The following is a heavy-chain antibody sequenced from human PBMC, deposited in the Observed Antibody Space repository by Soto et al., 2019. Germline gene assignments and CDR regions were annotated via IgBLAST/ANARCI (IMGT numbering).Heavy chain of an antibody. CDR1: GFTFSSYA. D-gene: IGHD3-22*01. V-gene: IGHV3-23*01. J-gene: IGHJ4*02. CDR2: ISGSGGST. CDR3: SKVVDSSGYYDPRSFDF. Sequence: GGSLRLSCAASGFTFSSYAMSWVRQAPGKGLEWVSAISGSGGSTYYADSVKGRFTISRDNSKNTLYLQMNSLRAEDTAVYYCSKVVDSSGYYDPRSFDFWGQGLLVPVSS.